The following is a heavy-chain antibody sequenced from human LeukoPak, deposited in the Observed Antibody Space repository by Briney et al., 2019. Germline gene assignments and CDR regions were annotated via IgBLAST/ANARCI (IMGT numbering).Heavy chain of an antibody. V-gene: IGHV1-8*03. CDR3: ARGEHHPSGSYSFD. CDR2: MNPNSGNT. Sequence: ASVTVSCKASGYTFTSYGINWVRQATGQGLEWMGWMNPNSGNTGYAQKFQGRVTITRNTSISTAYMELSSLRSEDTAVYYCARGEHHPSGSYSFDWGQGTLVTVSS. CDR1: GYTFTSYG. J-gene: IGHJ4*02. D-gene: IGHD1-26*01.